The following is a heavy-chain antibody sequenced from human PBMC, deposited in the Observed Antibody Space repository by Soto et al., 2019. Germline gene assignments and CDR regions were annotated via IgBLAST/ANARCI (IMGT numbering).Heavy chain of an antibody. CDR1: GFTFSSYA. CDR3: ARSLFIASTDTEPFDS. D-gene: IGHD6-13*01. Sequence: EVQLLESGGGLVQPGGSLTLSCAASGFTFSSYAMSWVRQAPGKGLEWVSAISGGCNDRFYADSVRGRFTISRDNSRNTLYLHMNSLRAEDTAVHYCARSLFIASTDTEPFDSWGQGTLVTVSS. CDR2: ISGGCNDR. V-gene: IGHV3-23*01. J-gene: IGHJ4*02.